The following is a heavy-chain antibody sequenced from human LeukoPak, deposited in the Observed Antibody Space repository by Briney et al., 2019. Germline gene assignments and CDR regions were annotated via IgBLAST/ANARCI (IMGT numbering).Heavy chain of an antibody. CDR2: ISRSGSTR. CDR1: GFTFSACE. J-gene: IGHJ3*02. Sequence: GGSLRLSCAISGFTFSACELTWARQARGKGLEWVSYISRSGSTRYYADSVKGRFTISRDNAKNSLYLQMNSLRAEDTAVYYCARVATMVRVPLDALDIWGQGTMVSVSS. V-gene: IGHV3-48*03. CDR3: ARVATMVRVPLDALDI. D-gene: IGHD3-10*01.